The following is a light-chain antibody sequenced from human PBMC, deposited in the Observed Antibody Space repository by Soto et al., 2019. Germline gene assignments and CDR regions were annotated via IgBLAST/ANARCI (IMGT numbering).Light chain of an antibody. CDR3: QQLNSYPSYT. V-gene: IGKV1-9*01. CDR2: AAS. CDR1: QGISSY. J-gene: IGKJ2*01. Sequence: DIQLTQSPSFLSASVGDRVTITCRASQGISSYLAWYQQKPGKAPKLLIYAASTLQSGVPSRFSGSGSGTEFTLTISSLQTEDFETYYCQQLNSYPSYTFGQGTKLEIK.